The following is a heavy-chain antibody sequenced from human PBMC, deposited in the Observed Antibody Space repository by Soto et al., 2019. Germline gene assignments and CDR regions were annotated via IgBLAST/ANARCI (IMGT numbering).Heavy chain of an antibody. D-gene: IGHD6-13*01. J-gene: IGHJ4*02. CDR1: GFTFSSSA. CDR2: ISGSGGTT. Sequence: GGSLRLSCAASGFTFSSSAMSWVRQAPGKGLEWVSAISGSGGTTYYADSVKGRFTISRGNSKNTLYLLLHSLRAEDTAVYFCAMGLAAAGPFDYWGQGSLVTVSS. CDR3: AMGLAAAGPFDY. V-gene: IGHV3-23*01.